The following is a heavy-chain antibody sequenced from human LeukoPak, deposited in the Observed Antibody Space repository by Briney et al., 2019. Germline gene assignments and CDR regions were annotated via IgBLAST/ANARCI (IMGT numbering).Heavy chain of an antibody. CDR2: IYTIGGT. V-gene: IGHV4-4*09. CDR3: ARGETYYYDSSGYYPLID. Sequence: PPETLSLTCTVSGGSIPSYYCSWVRQPPGEGLEWIGYIYTIGGTKYNPSLKSRITISVDTSKNQFSLKCSSVTAADTAVYYCARGETYYYDSSGYYPLIDWGQGTLVTVSS. CDR1: GGSIPSYY. D-gene: IGHD3-22*01. J-gene: IGHJ4*02.